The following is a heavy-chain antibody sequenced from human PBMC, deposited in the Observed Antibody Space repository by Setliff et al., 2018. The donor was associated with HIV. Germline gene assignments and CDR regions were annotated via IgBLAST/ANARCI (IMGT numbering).Heavy chain of an antibody. CDR3: ARDARATAGGIEDLDL. V-gene: IGHV4-38-2*02. J-gene: IGHJ5*02. CDR2: IYHTGST. Sequence: SETLSLTCGVSGYSISRGYYWGWVRQPPGKGLEWIGNIYHTGSTYYNPSLKSRVTVSVDTSKNQFSLKVRSVTAADAAVYYCARDARATAGGIEDLDLWGQGTLVTVSS. D-gene: IGHD6-13*01. CDR1: GYSISRGYY.